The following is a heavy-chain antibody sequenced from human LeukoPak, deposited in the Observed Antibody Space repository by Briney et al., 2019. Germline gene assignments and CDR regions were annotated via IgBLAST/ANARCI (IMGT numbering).Heavy chain of an antibody. V-gene: IGHV3-23*01. CDR2: ISGSGGST. CDR1: GFTFSSYA. CDR3: ARILSGSGSYGAFDI. Sequence: GGSLRLSCAASGFTFSSYAMNWVRQAPGKGLEWVSAISGSGGSTYYADSVKGRFTISRDNAKNSLYLQMNSLRDEDTAAYYCARILSGSGSYGAFDIWGQGTMVTVSS. J-gene: IGHJ3*02. D-gene: IGHD1-26*01.